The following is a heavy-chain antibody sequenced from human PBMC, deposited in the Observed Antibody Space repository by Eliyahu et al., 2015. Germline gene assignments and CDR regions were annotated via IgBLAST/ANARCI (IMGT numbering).Heavy chain of an antibody. CDR2: INPTGVST. J-gene: IGHJ4*02. D-gene: IGHD3-10*01. V-gene: IGHV1-46*03. Sequence: QVQLVQSGAEVKKPGASVKVSCTASGYTFITYYMHWVRQAPGQGLEWMGIINPTGVSTNYAQKFQGRVTMTRDTSTSTLYMELISLEFEDTAVYYCARGGRASRQEFDYWGQGTLVTVSS. CDR1: GYTFITYY. CDR3: ARGGRASRQEFDY.